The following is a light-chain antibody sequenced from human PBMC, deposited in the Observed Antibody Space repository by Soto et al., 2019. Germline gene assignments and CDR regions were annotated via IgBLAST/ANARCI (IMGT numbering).Light chain of an antibody. CDR1: QSVSSN. V-gene: IGKV3-15*01. CDR2: GAS. J-gene: IGKJ4*01. Sequence: EIVMTQSPATLSVSPGERATLSCRASQSVSSNLAWYQQKPCQAPRLLIYGASTRATGIPARFSDCGSGAEFNLTTSSLQSEDVAVYHYKQYHNCPSSNFGEGTKDDIK. CDR3: KQYHNCPSSN.